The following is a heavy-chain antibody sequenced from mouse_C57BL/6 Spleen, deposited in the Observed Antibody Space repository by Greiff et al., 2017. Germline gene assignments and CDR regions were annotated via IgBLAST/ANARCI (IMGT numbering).Heavy chain of an antibody. CDR1: GFTFSSYG. J-gene: IGHJ3*01. D-gene: IGHD2-4*01. CDR2: LSSGGSYT. Sequence: EVKLMESGGDLVKPGGSLKLSCAASGFTFSSYGMSWVRQTPDKRLEWVATLSSGGSYTYYPDRVKGRFTISRDNAKNTLYLQMSSRKSEDTAMYYCARHDYDAYWGQGTLVTVSA. CDR3: ARHDYDAY. V-gene: IGHV5-6*01.